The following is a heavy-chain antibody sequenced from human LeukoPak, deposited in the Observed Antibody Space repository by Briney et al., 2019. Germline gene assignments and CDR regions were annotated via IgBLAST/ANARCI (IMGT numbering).Heavy chain of an antibody. CDR1: GGSISSSSYY. Sequence: PSETLSLTCTVSGGSISSSSYYWGRIRQPPGKGLEWIGSIYYSGSTYYNPSLKGRVTISVDTSKNQFSLKLSSVTAADTAVYYCARDFLPPHYTATIRPDWYFDLWGRGTLVTVSS. CDR3: ARDFLPPHYTATIRPDWYFDL. CDR2: IYYSGST. D-gene: IGHD5-12*01. V-gene: IGHV4-39*07. J-gene: IGHJ2*01.